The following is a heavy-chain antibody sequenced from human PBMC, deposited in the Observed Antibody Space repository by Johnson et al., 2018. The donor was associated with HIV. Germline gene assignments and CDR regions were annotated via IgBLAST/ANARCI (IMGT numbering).Heavy chain of an antibody. J-gene: IGHJ3*02. D-gene: IGHD3-10*01. CDR3: ARDSGKWSGVRFAFDI. V-gene: IGHV3-23*04. CDR2: ISGSGGST. CDR1: GFTFSSYA. Sequence: EVQLVESGGGLVQPGGSLRLSCAASGFTFSSYAMSWVRQAPGKGLEWVSAISGSGGSTYYADSVKGRFTISRDNSKNTLYLQLNPLRTEDTAVYYCARDSGKWSGVRFAFDIWGQGTMVTVSS.